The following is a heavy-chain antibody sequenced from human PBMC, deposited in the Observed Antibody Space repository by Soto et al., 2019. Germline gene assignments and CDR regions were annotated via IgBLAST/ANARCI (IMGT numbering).Heavy chain of an antibody. V-gene: IGHV1-18*01. J-gene: IGHJ6*02. D-gene: IGHD2-15*01. CDR3: ASGEDCSGGSCYTRGYYYYGMDV. CDR1: GYTFTSYG. Sequence: SVKVSCKASGYTFTSYGISWVRQAPGQGLEWMGWISAYNGNTNYAQKLQGRVTMTTDTSTSTAYMELRSLRSDDTAVYYCASGEDCSGGSCYTRGYYYYGMDVWGQGTTVTVSS. CDR2: ISAYNGNT.